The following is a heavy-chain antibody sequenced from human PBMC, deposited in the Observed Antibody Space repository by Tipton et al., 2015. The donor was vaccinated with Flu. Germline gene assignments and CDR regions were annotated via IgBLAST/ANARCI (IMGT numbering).Heavy chain of an antibody. J-gene: IGHJ6*03. CDR3: AREWSGFYMDV. D-gene: IGHD3-3*01. CDR1: GFTFGSYG. CDR2: LWFDGSHI. V-gene: IGHV3-33*01. Sequence: RSLRLSCAASGFTFGSYGMDWVRQAPGKGLEWVAYLWFDGSHIHYAESVKGRFTISRDNSKNTLYLQMNSLRDEDTAVYYCAREWSGFYMDVWGKGTTVTVSS.